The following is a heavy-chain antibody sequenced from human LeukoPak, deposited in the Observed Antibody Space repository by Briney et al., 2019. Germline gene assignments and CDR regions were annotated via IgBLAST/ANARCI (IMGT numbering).Heavy chain of an antibody. CDR2: IYYSGST. CDR3: ARPRGWLVPAFDY. V-gene: IGHV4-30-4*01. J-gene: IGHJ4*02. D-gene: IGHD6-19*01. Sequence: ASETLSLTCTVSGGSISSGDYYWSWIRQPPGKGLEWIGYIYYSGSTYYNPSLKSRVTISVDTSKNQFSLKLSSVTAADTAVYYCARPRGWLVPAFDYWGQGTLVTVSS. CDR1: GGSISSGDYY.